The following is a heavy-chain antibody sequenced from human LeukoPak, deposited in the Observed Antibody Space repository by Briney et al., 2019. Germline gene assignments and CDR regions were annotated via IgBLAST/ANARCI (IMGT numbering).Heavy chain of an antibody. V-gene: IGHV3-21*04. J-gene: IGHJ5*02. Sequence: PGGSLRLSCAASGFTFSSYSMNWVRQAPGKGLEWVSSISSSSSYIYYADSVKGRFTISRDNSKNTLYLQMNSLRAEDTAVYYCAKVNTVTTLGRWFDPWGQGTLVTVSS. CDR3: AKVNTVTTLGRWFDP. CDR2: ISSSSSYI. CDR1: GFTFSSYS. D-gene: IGHD4-17*01.